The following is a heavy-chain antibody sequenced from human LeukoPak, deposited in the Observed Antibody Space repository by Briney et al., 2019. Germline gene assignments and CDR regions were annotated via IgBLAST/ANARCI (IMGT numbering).Heavy chain of an antibody. CDR3: ARDMVGLINWFDP. Sequence: SETLSLTCTVSGGSISTYYWSWIRQPSGKGLEWIGYIYYSGSTYYNPSLKSRVTISVDTSKNQFSLKLSSVTAADTAVYYCARDMVGLINWFDPWGQGTLVTVSS. V-gene: IGHV4-59*12. CDR2: IYYSGST. J-gene: IGHJ5*02. CDR1: GGSISTYY. D-gene: IGHD2-15*01.